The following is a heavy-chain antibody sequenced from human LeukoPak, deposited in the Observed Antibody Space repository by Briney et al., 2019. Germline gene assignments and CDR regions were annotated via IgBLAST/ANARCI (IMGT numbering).Heavy chain of an antibody. V-gene: IGHV4-59*01. J-gene: IGHJ6*03. Sequence: PSETLSLTCTVPGGSISSYYWSWIRQPPGKGLEWIGYIYYSGSTNYNPSLKSRVTISVDTSKNQFSLKLSSMTAANTAVYYCARVREDIAAAGSNLYYYYYMDVWGKGTTVTISS. CDR1: GGSISSYY. CDR2: IYYSGST. CDR3: ARVREDIAAAGSNLYYYYYMDV. D-gene: IGHD6-13*01.